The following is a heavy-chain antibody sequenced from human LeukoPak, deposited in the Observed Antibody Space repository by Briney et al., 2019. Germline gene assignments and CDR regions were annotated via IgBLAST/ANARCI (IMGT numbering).Heavy chain of an antibody. CDR3: AKDILDGSGWYGIDY. CDR2: ISWNSGSI. Sequence: GGSLRLSCAASGFTFDDYAMHWVRQAPGKGLEWVSGISWNSGSIGYADSVKGRFTISRDNAKNSLYLQMNSLRAEDTALYYCAKDILDGSGWYGIDYWGQGTLVTVSS. J-gene: IGHJ4*02. CDR1: GFTFDDYA. D-gene: IGHD6-19*01. V-gene: IGHV3-9*01.